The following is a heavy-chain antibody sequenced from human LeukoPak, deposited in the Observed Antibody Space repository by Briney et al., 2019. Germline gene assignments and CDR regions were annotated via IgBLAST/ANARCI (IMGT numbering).Heavy chain of an antibody. CDR3: ARRMVRGVIISFDY. J-gene: IGHJ4*02. CDR1: GGSISSYY. Sequence: SETLSLTCTVSGGSISSYYWGWIRQPPGKGLEWIGSIYYSGSTYYNPSLKSRVAISVDTSKNQFSLKLSSVTAADTAVYYCARRMVRGVIISFDYWGQGTLVTVSS. D-gene: IGHD3-10*01. V-gene: IGHV4-39*01. CDR2: IYYSGST.